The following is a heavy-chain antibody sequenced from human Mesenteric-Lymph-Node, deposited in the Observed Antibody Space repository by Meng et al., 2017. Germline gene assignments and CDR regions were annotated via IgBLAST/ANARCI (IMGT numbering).Heavy chain of an antibody. CDR2: IYYSGSI. V-gene: IGHV4-28*02. D-gene: IGHD6-6*01. J-gene: IGHJ5*02. CDR3: ARHSSSSRGWFDP. CDR1: GYSISSSNW. Sequence: LRLSCAVSGYSISSSNWWGWIRQPPGKGLEWIGYIYYSGSIYYNPSLKSRVTMSVDTSKNQFSLKLRSVTAADTAVYYCARHSSSSRGWFDPWGQGTLVTVSS.